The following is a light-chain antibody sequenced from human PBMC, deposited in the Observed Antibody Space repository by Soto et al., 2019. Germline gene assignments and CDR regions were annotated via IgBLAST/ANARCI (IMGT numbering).Light chain of an antibody. CDR2: SNN. V-gene: IGLV1-44*01. Sequence: QSVLTQPPSASGTPGQRVTISCSGSSSNIGSNTVNWYQQLPGTAPKLLIYSNNQRPSGVPDRFSGSKAGTSASLAIIGLQSEDEADYYCAAWDDSLNGFWVFGGGTKLTVL. CDR3: AAWDDSLNGFWV. J-gene: IGLJ3*02. CDR1: SSNIGSNT.